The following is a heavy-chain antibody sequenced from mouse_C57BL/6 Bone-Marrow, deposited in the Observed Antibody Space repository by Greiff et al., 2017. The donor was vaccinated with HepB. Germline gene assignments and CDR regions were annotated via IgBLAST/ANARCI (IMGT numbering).Heavy chain of an antibody. D-gene: IGHD1-2*01. V-gene: IGHV1-15*01. CDR3: TRGGLLRLTGSYYFDY. Sequence: PLKQSGAELVRPGASVTLSCKASGYTFTDYEMHWVKQTPVHGLEWIGAIDPETGGTAYNQKFKGKAILTADKSSSTAYMELRSLTSEDSAVYYCTRGGLLRLTGSYYFDYWGQGTTLTVSS. J-gene: IGHJ2*01. CDR2: IDPETGGT. CDR1: GYTFTDYE.